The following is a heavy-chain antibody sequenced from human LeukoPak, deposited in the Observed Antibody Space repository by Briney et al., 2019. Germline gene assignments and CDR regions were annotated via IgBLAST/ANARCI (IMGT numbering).Heavy chain of an antibody. CDR1: GYTFGNYG. V-gene: IGHV1-2*02. CDR2: INPKNGGT. J-gene: IGHJ4*02. D-gene: IGHD3-16*01. CDR3: VRDHYVSGNYVLDDY. Sequence: ASVKVSCKAAGYTFGNYGIKWVRQAPGQGLEWMGWINPKNGGTNYAQKFQGRVTMTRDTSISAAYMVLSRLRSDDTAVYYCVRDHYVSGNYVLDDYWGQGTLVTVSS.